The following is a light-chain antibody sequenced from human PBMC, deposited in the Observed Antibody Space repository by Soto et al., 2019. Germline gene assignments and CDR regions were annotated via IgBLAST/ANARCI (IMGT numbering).Light chain of an antibody. CDR3: QQYNNWPPWE. Sequence: DVQMTQSPSTLSASVGDRVTITCRASQSVTSWLAWYQQKPGKAPKVLIYDASSLESGVPSRFSGSGSGTEFTLTISSLHPDDFAVYYCQQYNNWPPWEFGQGTKVEIK. CDR1: QSVTSW. CDR2: DAS. J-gene: IGKJ1*01. V-gene: IGKV1-5*01.